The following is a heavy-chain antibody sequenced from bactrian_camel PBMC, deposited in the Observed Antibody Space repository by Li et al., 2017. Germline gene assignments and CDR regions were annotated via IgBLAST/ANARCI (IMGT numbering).Heavy chain of an antibody. CDR3: ATSI. V-gene: IGHV3S55*01. CDR1: GYTYSSYC. Sequence: VQLVESGGGSVQAGGSLRLSCEASGYTYSSYCMGWFRQAQGKEREGVADIDSDGRTYYSDTVKGRFTISNDNAKNTLYLQMNSLKTEDTAVYYCATSIWGQGTQVTVS. J-gene: IGHJ4*01. CDR2: IDSDGRT.